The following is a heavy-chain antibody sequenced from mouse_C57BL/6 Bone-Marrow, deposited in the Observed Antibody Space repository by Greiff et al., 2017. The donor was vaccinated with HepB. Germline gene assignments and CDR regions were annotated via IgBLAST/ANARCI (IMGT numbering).Heavy chain of an antibody. V-gene: IGHV5-12*01. CDR3: ARRLFDY. Sequence: EVKLMESGGGLVQPGGSLKLSCAASGFTFSDYYMYWVRQTPEKRLEWVAYISNGGGSTYYPDTVKGRFTISRDNAKNTLYLQMSRLKSEDTAMYYCARRLFDYWRQGTTLTVSS. CDR1: GFTFSDYY. J-gene: IGHJ2*01. CDR2: ISNGGGST.